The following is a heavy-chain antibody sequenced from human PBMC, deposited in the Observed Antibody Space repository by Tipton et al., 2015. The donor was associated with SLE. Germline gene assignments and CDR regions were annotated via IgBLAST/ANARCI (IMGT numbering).Heavy chain of an antibody. CDR1: GGSFSVYY. CDR2: INHSGSN. CDR3: ARRCAKGLGY. D-gene: IGHD4/OR15-4a*01. J-gene: IGHJ4*02. V-gene: IGHV4-34*01. Sequence: TLSLTCAFYGGSFSVYYWTWIRQPPGRGLEWIGEINHSGSNNYNPSLKSRVTISVDTSKNQFSLKLRSVTAADAAVYYCARRCAKGLGYWGQGTLVTVSS.